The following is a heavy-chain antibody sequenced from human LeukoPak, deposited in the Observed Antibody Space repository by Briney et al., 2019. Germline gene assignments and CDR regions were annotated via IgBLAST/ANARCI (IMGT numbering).Heavy chain of an antibody. CDR1: GFTFSNYA. J-gene: IGHJ4*02. CDR3: AKWGDFDILTGYYVSDF. D-gene: IGHD3-9*01. CDR2: VTGRGSST. V-gene: IGHV3-23*01. Sequence: GASLGLSCVASGFTFSNYAMSWVRQAPGKRLEWVSAVTGRGSSTYYADSVKGRFTISRDNSRNTLFLQMNSLRAEDTAIYYCAKWGDFDILTGYYVSDFWGQGTLVTVSS.